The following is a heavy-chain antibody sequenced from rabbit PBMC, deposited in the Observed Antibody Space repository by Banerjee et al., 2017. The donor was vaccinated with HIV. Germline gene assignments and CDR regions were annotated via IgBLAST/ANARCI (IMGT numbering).Heavy chain of an antibody. D-gene: IGHD5-1*01. CDR2: IATGSSGNT. CDR3: ARDYIGDGSWNYNL. CDR1: GFSFSSGYD. J-gene: IGHJ4*01. Sequence: QEQLVESGGGLVKPGASLTLTCKASGFSFSSGYDMCWVRQAPGKGLEWIGCIATGSSGNTYYASWAKGRFTISKTSSTVDLKMTSLTAADTATYFCARDYIGDGSWNYNLWGPGTLVTVS. V-gene: IGHV1S45*01.